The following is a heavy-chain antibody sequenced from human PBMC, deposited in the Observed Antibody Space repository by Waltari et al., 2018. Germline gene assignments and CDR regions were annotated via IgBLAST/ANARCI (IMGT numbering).Heavy chain of an antibody. CDR1: GGTFSSYA. CDR2: IIPIFGTA. V-gene: IGHV1-69*08. CDR3: AREDEQWLVRGRPGLNWFDP. Sequence: QVQLVQSGAEVKKPGSSVKVSCNASGGTFSSYAISWVRQAPGQGLEWMGRIIPIFGTANYAQKFQGRVTITADKSTSTAYMELSSLRSEDTAVYYCAREDEQWLVRGRPGLNWFDPWGQGTLVTVSS. D-gene: IGHD6-19*01. J-gene: IGHJ5*02.